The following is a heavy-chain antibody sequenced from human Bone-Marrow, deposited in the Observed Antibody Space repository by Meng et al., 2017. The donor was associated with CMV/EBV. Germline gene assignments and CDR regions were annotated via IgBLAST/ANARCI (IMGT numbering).Heavy chain of an antibody. Sequence: GESLKISCAASGFTFSSYWMSWVRQAPGKGLEWVANIKQDGSEKYYVDSVKGRFTISRDNAKNSLYLQMNSLRAEDTAVYYCASVYSGSYLRWEKLFDYWGQATLATLSS. CDR1: GFTFSSYW. D-gene: IGHD1-26*01. V-gene: IGHV3-7*01. CDR2: IKQDGSEK. J-gene: IGHJ4*02. CDR3: ASVYSGSYLRWEKLFDY.